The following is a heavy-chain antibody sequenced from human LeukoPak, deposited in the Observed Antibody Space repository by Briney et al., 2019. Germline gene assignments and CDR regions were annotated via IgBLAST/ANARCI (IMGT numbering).Heavy chain of an antibody. CDR2: INPNSGGT. CDR1: GYTFTDYY. CDR3: ARALYYDILTGYLSGPDY. J-gene: IGHJ4*02. D-gene: IGHD3-9*01. Sequence: ASVKVSCKASGYTFTDYYMHWVRQAPGQGLEGMGWINPNSGGTNYAQKFQGRVTMTRDTSISTDYMELSRLRSDDTAVYYCARALYYDILTGYLSGPDYWGQGTLVTVSS. V-gene: IGHV1-2*02.